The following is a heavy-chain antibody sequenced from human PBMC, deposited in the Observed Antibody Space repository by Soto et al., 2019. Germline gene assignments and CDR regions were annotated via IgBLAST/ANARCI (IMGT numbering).Heavy chain of an antibody. J-gene: IGHJ3*02. CDR1: GFTFSTYA. Sequence: QVQLVESGGGVVQPERSLRLSCAASGFTFSTYAMHWVRQAPGKGLEWVALISYGEGNQYYVDSVKGRFTIYRDNSKNTLYLQMNSLRAEDTAVYYCARDLSRAFDIGGQGTMVTVSS. CDR2: ISYGEGNQ. V-gene: IGHV3-30-3*01. CDR3: ARDLSRAFDI.